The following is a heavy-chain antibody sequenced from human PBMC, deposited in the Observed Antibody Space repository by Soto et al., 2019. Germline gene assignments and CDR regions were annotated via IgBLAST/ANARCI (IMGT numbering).Heavy chain of an antibody. CDR2: INHSGST. J-gene: IGHJ4*02. V-gene: IGHV4-34*01. CDR3: ARGMNRRRLRLYYFDY. CDR1: GGSFSGYY. D-gene: IGHD5-12*01. Sequence: QVQLQQWGAGLLKPSETLSLTCAVYGGSFSGYYWSWIRQPPGKGLEWIGEINHSGSTNYNPSLKRRVTISVDTSKNQFSLKLSSVTAADTAVYYCARGMNRRRLRLYYFDYWGQGTLVTVSS.